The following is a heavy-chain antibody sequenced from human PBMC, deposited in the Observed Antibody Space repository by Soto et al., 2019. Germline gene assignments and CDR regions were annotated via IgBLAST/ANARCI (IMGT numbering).Heavy chain of an antibody. CDR3: ARGPKLTDFGDRGYYGMDV. V-gene: IGHV1-46*01. CDR2: INPSGGGT. Sequence: QVHLVQSGAEVKKPGASVTFPCKASGYTFSNYYMHWVRQAPGQGLEWVGIINPSGGGTTYAQNFKGRVTMTRDTSTSTVYMGLNSLRSEATAVYYCARGPKLTDFGDRGYYGMDVWGHGTTVTVSS. D-gene: IGHD4-17*01. J-gene: IGHJ6*02. CDR1: GYTFSNYY.